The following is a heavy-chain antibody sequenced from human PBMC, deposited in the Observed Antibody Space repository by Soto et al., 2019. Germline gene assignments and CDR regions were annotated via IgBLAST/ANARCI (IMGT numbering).Heavy chain of an antibody. CDR2: IYSSGST. CDR3: ARGGGYDY. Sequence: ASETLSLTCIVSGVSISSGYDYWSWIRQPPGKGLEWIGYIYSSGSTYSNPSLRSRATISADTSKNQFSLKLTSVTAADTAVYYCARGGGYDYWGQGALVTVSS. J-gene: IGHJ4*02. D-gene: IGHD3-22*01. CDR1: GVSISSGYDY. V-gene: IGHV4-30-4*01.